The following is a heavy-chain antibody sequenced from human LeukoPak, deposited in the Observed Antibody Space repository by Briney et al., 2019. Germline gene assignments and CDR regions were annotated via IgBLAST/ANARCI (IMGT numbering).Heavy chain of an antibody. J-gene: IGHJ4*02. CDR1: GGSISSYY. V-gene: IGHV4-59*01. Sequence: SETLSLTCTVSGGSISSYYWSWIRQPPGKGLEWIGYIYYSGSTNYNPSPKSRVTISVDTSKNQFSLKLSSVTAADTAVYYCAREGPHLGSYFDYWGQGTLVTVSS. CDR2: IYYSGST. CDR3: AREGPHLGSYFDY. D-gene: IGHD3-10*01.